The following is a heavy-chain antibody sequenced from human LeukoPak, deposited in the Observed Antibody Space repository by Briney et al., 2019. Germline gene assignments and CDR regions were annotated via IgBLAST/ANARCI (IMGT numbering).Heavy chain of an antibody. CDR3: ARDYKYAFDN. Sequence: GGSLRLSCSASGFTFSDYSINWVRQAPGKGLEWISHIGIGSGNTTYVSSVKGRFTISGDKAKNSLYLQMNSRRLEDMVVYYCARDYKYAFDNWGQGTLVTVSS. V-gene: IGHV3-21*05. J-gene: IGHJ4*02. CDR1: GFTFSDYS. D-gene: IGHD5-24*01. CDR2: IGIGSGNT.